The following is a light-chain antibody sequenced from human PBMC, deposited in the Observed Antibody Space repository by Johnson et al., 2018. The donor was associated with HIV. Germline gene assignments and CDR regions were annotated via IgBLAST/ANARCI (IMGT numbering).Light chain of an antibody. CDR1: SSNIGSND. J-gene: IGLJ1*01. CDR2: ENT. V-gene: IGLV1-51*02. CDR3: GTWDTSLSAGGV. Sequence: QSVLTQPPSVSAAPGQKVTVSCSGSSSNIGSNDVSWYQQFPGAAPKLLIYENTKRPSGIPDRFSGSKSGTSATLGITGLQTGDEADYYCGTWDTSLSAGGVFGSGTKVTVL.